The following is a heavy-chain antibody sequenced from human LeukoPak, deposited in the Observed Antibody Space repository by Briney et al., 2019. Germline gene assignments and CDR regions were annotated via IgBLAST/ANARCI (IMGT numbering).Heavy chain of an antibody. D-gene: IGHD2-2*01. V-gene: IGHV4-4*09. CDR1: GGSISSYY. CDR2: IYTSGST. CDR3: ARHWGTSSTDYYYYYMDV. J-gene: IGHJ6*03. Sequence: SETLSLTCTVSGGSISSYYWSWIRQPPRKGLEWIGYIYTSGSTNYNPSLKSRVTISVDTSKNQFSLKLSSVTAADTAVYYCARHWGTSSTDYYYYYMDVWGKGTTVTVSS.